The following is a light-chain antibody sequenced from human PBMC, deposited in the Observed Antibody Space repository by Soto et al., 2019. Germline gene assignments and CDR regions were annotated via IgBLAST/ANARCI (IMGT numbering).Light chain of an antibody. CDR1: QSVSSY. CDR2: DTS. CDR3: QQYGSAPLT. Sequence: EIVLTQSPGTLSLSVGERVTLSCRASQSVSSYLAWYQQTPGQAPRLLIYDTSNRATGTPDRFSGSGSGTDFTLTISRLEPEDFTVYYCQQYGSAPLTFGGWTTVEIQ. V-gene: IGKV3-20*01. J-gene: IGKJ4*01.